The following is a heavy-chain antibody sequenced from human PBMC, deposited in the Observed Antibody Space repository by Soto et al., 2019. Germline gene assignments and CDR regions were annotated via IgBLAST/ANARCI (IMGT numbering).Heavy chain of an antibody. CDR1: GFTFSSYG. CDR3: ARDLWFGESPVDY. D-gene: IGHD3-10*01. CDR2: IWYDGSNK. Sequence: QVQLVESGGGVVQPGRSLRLSCAASGFTFSSYGMHWVRQAPGKGLEWVAVIWYDGSNKYYADSVKGRFTISRDNSKNTLYLQMNSLRAEDTAVYYCARDLWFGESPVDYWGQGTLVTVSS. J-gene: IGHJ4*02. V-gene: IGHV3-33*01.